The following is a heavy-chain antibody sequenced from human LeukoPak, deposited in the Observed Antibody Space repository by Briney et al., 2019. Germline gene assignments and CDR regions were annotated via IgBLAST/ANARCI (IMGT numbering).Heavy chain of an antibody. V-gene: IGHV3-15*01. D-gene: IGHD4-23*01. CDR1: GITFSNAW. CDR3: TADFGGTDNAFDL. Sequence: GGSLRLSCAASGITFSNAWMSWVRHAPGKGLERVGRVKRKTESETTDYAAPVKDRFTISRDDSKNTMYLQMNSLKTADTAVYYCTADFGGTDNAFDLWGQGTMVTVSS. J-gene: IGHJ3*01. CDR2: VKRKTESETT.